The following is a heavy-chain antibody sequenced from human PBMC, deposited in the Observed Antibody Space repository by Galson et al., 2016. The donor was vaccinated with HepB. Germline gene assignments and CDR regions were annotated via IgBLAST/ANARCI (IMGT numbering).Heavy chain of an antibody. J-gene: IGHJ5*02. CDR2: IRTNNGKA. V-gene: IGHV1-18*01. CDR3: ARGIGSGSYLSWFDP. CDR1: GYTFTSYG. Sequence: QSGAEVKHPGASVRVSCKASGYTFTSYGITWVRQAPGQGLERMGWIRTNNGKADYAQNFQGRVTMTTDTSTRTVYMELRRLRSDDTAVYYCARGIGSGSYLSWFDPWGQGTLVTVSS. D-gene: IGHD1-26*01.